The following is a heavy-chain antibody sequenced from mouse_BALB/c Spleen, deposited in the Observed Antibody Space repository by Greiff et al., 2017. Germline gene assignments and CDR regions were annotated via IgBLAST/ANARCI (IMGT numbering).Heavy chain of an antibody. V-gene: IGHV1-18*01. CDR1: GYTFTDYN. J-gene: IGHJ4*01. D-gene: IGHD2-14*01. Sequence: VQLQQSGPELVKPGASVKIPCKASGYTFTDYNMDWVKQSHGKSLEWIGDINPNNGGTIYNQKFKGKATLTVDKSASTAYMELRSLTSEDTAVYDGARHGYRYDYAMDYWGQGTSVTVSS. CDR2: INPNNGGT. CDR3: ARHGYRYDYAMDY.